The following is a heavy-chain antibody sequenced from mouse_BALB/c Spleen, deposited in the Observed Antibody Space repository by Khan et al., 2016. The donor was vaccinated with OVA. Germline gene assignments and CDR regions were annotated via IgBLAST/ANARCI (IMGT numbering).Heavy chain of an antibody. CDR3: ARINYYDGSY. CDR1: GFNIKDTY. CDR2: IDPANGYT. J-gene: IGHJ3*01. D-gene: IGHD1-1*01. V-gene: IGHV14-3*02. Sequence: VQLQQSGAELVKPGASVKLSCTTSGFNIKDTYIHWVKQRPEQGLEWIGRIDPANGYTKFDPKFQGKATITTDTSSNTAYLQLNSLTSEDTAVYYCARINYYDGSYWGQGTLVTVSS.